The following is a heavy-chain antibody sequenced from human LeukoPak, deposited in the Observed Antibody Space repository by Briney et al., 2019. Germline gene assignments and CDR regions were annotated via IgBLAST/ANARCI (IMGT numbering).Heavy chain of an antibody. Sequence: SVKVSCKASGYTFTSYYMHWVRQAPGQGLEWMGGIIPIFGTANYAQKFQGRVTITADESTSTAYMELSSLRSEDTAVYYCARDRRQWLVVDAFDIWGQGTMVTVSS. CDR1: GYTFTSYY. D-gene: IGHD6-19*01. V-gene: IGHV1-69*13. CDR3: ARDRRQWLVVDAFDI. J-gene: IGHJ3*02. CDR2: IIPIFGTA.